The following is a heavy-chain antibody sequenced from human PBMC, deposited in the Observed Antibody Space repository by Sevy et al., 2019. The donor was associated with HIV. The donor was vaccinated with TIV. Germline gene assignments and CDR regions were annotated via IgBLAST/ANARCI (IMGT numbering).Heavy chain of an antibody. CDR3: ARSHSSSWHYFDY. CDR1: GFIFSDYT. J-gene: IGHJ4*02. V-gene: IGHV3-30*04. Sequence: GASLKISCAASGFIFSDYTLHWVRQAPGTGLEWVAVISYDGSFTYYADSVEGRFTISRDNSKNTLFLQMNSLGHEDTAVYYCARSHSSSWHYFDYWGQGTLVTVSS. CDR2: ISYDGSFT. D-gene: IGHD6-13*01.